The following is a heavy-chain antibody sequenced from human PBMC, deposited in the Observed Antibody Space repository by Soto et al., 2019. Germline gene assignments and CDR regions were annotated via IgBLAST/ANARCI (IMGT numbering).Heavy chain of an antibody. CDR3: VRSRQMESGNDYGLDV. V-gene: IGHV4-30-4*01. D-gene: IGHD1-1*01. CDR1: GVSLNTADTW. CDR2: YHSGWST. J-gene: IGHJ6*02. Sequence: QVQLQESGSGLVKPSQSLSLTCTVSGVSLNTADTWWSWIRQSPGKGLEFSGYYHSGWSTYYDACLRSRVIISADTSNSQFSLNLSSETVADTAVYFCVRSRQMESGNDYGLDVWGQGTTVTVSS.